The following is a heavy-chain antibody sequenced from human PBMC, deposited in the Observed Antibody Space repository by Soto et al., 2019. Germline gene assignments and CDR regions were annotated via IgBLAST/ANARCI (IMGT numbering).Heavy chain of an antibody. CDR1: GYTLTGYY. CDR2: INPNSGGT. V-gene: IGHV1-2*04. J-gene: IGHJ4*02. Sequence: GASVKGSCKASGYTLTGYYLHWVRQAPGQGLEWMGWINPNSGGTNYAQKFQGWVTMTRDTSISTAYMELSSLRSEDTAVYYCARGRDYWGQGTLVTVSS. CDR3: ARGRDY.